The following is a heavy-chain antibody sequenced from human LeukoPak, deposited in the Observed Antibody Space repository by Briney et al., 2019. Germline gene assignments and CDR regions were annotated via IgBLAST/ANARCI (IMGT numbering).Heavy chain of an antibody. Sequence: PSETLSLTCTVSGGSISSYYWSWIRQPPGKGLEWIGYIYYSGSTNYNPSLKSRVTISVDTSKNQFSLKLSSVTAADTAVYYCASHEGHIRPLFDYWGQGTLVTVSS. J-gene: IGHJ4*02. D-gene: IGHD2-21*01. V-gene: IGHV4-59*08. CDR3: ASHEGHIRPLFDY. CDR2: IYYSGST. CDR1: GGSISSYY.